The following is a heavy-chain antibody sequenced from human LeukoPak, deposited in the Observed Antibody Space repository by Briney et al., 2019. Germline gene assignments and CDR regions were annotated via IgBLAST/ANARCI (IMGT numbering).Heavy chain of an antibody. Sequence: SETLSLTCTVSGGSISSSSYYWGWIRQPPGKGLEWVGSLYSSGNTYYNPSLKSRVTISVDTSKNQFSLKLTSVTAADTAVYYCASPYSSRFDYWGQGTLVTVSS. J-gene: IGHJ4*02. V-gene: IGHV4-39*01. D-gene: IGHD6-19*01. CDR1: GGSISSSSYY. CDR2: LYSSGNT. CDR3: ASPYSSRFDY.